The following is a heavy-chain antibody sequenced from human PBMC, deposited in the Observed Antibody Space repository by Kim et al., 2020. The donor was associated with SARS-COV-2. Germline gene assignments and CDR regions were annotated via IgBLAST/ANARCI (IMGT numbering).Heavy chain of an antibody. D-gene: IGHD6-19*01. CDR2: IYYSGST. Sequence: SETLSLTCTVSGGSISSSSYYWGWIRQPPGKGLEWIGSIYYSGSTYYNPSLKSRVTISVDTSKNQFSLKLSSVTAADTAVYYCASSVPRGGWYFFDAFDIWGQGTMVTVSS. CDR1: GGSISSSSYY. CDR3: ASSVPRGGWYFFDAFDI. V-gene: IGHV4-39*07. J-gene: IGHJ3*02.